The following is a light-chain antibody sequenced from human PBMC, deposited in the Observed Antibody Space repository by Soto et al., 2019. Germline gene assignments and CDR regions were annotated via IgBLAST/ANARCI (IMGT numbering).Light chain of an antibody. Sequence: DIQMTQSPSTLSASVGDRVTITCRASQSISSWLAWYQQKPGKAPNLLIYKASSLESGVPSRFSGSGSGTEFTLTISSLQPDDFATYYCQQYNSSPFTCGGGTKVEIK. J-gene: IGKJ4*01. CDR2: KAS. CDR3: QQYNSSPFT. CDR1: QSISSW. V-gene: IGKV1-5*03.